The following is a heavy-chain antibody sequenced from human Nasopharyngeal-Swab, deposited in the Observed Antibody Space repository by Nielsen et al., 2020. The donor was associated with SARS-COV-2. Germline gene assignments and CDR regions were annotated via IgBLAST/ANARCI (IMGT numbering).Heavy chain of an antibody. J-gene: IGHJ4*02. Sequence: GESLKISCVASGFTFSNYAMSWARQAPGKGPEWVSTISARGTSTFYVDSVKGRFTISRDNSKNTLHVQMSSLRAEDTAVYYCAREGQGTPIDFWGQGTLVTVSS. V-gene: IGHV3-23*01. D-gene: IGHD3-10*01. CDR1: GFTFSNYA. CDR2: ISARGTST. CDR3: AREGQGTPIDF.